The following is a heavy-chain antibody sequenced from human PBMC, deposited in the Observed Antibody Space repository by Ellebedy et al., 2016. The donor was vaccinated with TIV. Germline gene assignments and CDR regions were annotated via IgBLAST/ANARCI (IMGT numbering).Heavy chain of an antibody. J-gene: IGHJ4*02. CDR3: ARGRGGAYSIPFDY. V-gene: IGHV4-34*01. Sequence: SETLSLTXAVSGASFSHYYWTWIRQSPGKGLEWIGEINHSGSSNHNPSLKSRVTLSVDRSKNHFSLKLNSVTAADTAVYYCARGRGGAYSIPFDYWGQGTLVTVSS. CDR1: GASFSHYY. D-gene: IGHD2-21*01. CDR2: INHSGSS.